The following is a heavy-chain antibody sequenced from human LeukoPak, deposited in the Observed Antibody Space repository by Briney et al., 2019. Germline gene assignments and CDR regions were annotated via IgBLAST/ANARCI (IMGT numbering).Heavy chain of an antibody. CDR2: ISCSGDPT. CDR1: GFTFSSYA. Sequence: GGSLRLSCAASGFTFSSYAMTWVRQAPGRGLEWVSAISCSGDPTFYPASMRRRFTISRDNSRNTLYLQMNCRRVDDEAVYYCAKRVTMVRGVLGGGMDGWGQGTTVTVSS. J-gene: IGHJ6*02. D-gene: IGHD3-10*01. CDR3: AKRVTMVRGVLGGGMDG. V-gene: IGHV3-23*01.